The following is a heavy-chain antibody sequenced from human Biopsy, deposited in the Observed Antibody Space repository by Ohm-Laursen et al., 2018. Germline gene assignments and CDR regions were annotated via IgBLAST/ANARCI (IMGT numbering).Heavy chain of an antibody. V-gene: IGHV4-31*03. CDR2: IFYSANT. Sequence: SQTLSLTCTVSGVSINGGRYYWNWIRHHPGKGLEWIGNIFYSANTYYNPSLKSRVTISVDTSRNHFSLRLSSLTAADTAVYYCARGSNDFGGLYFPRWGQGTLLTVSS. D-gene: IGHD4-23*01. J-gene: IGHJ4*02. CDR1: GVSINGGRYY. CDR3: ARGSNDFGGLYFPR.